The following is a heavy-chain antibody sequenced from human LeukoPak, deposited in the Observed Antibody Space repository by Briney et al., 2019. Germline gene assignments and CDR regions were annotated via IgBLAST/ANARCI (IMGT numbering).Heavy chain of an antibody. Sequence: GGSLRLSCKAAGFTFSSHAMSWVRQAPGKGLEWVSGISGNGGSTYYADSVKGRFTISRDNSKNTMYMQMNSLRGEDTAIYYCARKEGYSTSSSDYWGQGTLVTVSS. D-gene: IGHD6-6*01. CDR2: ISGNGGST. J-gene: IGHJ4*02. V-gene: IGHV3-23*01. CDR3: ARKEGYSTSSSDY. CDR1: GFTFSSHA.